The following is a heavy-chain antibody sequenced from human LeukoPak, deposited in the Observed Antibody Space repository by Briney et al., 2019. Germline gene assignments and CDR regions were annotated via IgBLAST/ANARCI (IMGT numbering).Heavy chain of an antibody. CDR2: IYYSGST. CDR3: ARVERVRYFDWLLYWAFDI. D-gene: IGHD3-9*01. J-gene: IGHJ3*02. CDR1: GGSISSYY. Sequence: SETLSLTCTVSGGSISSYYWSWIRQPPGKGLEWIGYIYYSGSTNYNPSLKSRVTISVDTSKNQFSLKLSSVTAADTAVYYCARVERVRYFDWLLYWAFDIWGQGTMVTVSS. V-gene: IGHV4-59*01.